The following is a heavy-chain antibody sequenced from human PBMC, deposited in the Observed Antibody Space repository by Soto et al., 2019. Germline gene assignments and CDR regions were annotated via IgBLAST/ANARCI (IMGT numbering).Heavy chain of an antibody. Sequence: QVQLVESGGDLVKPGGSLRLSCAASGFPFSDYYMSWIRQAPGKGLEGVSSIGSSSSNINYADSVRGRFTISRDNTKHSPYHQMNSLRAEATAVYYCARRRPTGYYNYWGQGTLVTVSA. CDR3: ARRRPTGYYNY. V-gene: IGHV3-11*05. J-gene: IGHJ4*02. CDR1: GFPFSDYY. CDR2: IGSSSSNI. D-gene: IGHD3-9*01.